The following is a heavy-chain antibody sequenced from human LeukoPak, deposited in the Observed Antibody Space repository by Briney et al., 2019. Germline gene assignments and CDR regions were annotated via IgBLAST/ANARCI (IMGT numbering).Heavy chain of an antibody. V-gene: IGHV3-9*03. J-gene: IGHJ4*02. D-gene: IGHD3-10*01. CDR2: ISWNSGSI. CDR3: AKDIATMVRGAVDY. CDR1: GFTFDDYA. Sequence: QPGGSLRLSCAASGFTFDDYAMHWVRQAPGKGLGWVSGISWNSGSIGYADSVKGRFTISRDNAKNSLYLQMNSLRAEDMALYYCAKDIATMVRGAVDYWGQGTLVTVSS.